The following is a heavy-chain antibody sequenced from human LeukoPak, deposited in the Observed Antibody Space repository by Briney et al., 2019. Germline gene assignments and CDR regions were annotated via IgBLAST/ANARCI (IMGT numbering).Heavy chain of an antibody. D-gene: IGHD3-16*01. CDR3: ITDYGYLRFGG. CDR2: IKSKTDGGTI. CDR1: GFTVSSNY. V-gene: IGHV3-15*01. J-gene: IGHJ4*02. Sequence: GGSLRLSCAASGFTVSSNYMSWVRQAPGKGLEWVGRIKSKTDGGTIDYAAPVKGRFTVSRDDSKNTLYLQMNGLKTEDTAVYYCITDYGYLRFGGRGQGTLVTVSS.